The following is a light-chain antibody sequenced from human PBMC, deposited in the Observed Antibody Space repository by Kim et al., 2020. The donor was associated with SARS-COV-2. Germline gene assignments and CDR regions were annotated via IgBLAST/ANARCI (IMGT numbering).Light chain of an antibody. CDR2: AAS. CDR1: QGVSSSH. J-gene: IGKJ1*01. Sequence: EIVLTQSPGTLSLSPGERATLSCRASQGVSSSHLAWYQHKPGQAPRLLIYAASTRATGVPDRFSGSGAGTDFTLTISRLEPEDFAVYYCQQCGDSPWTFGQGTKVEIK. V-gene: IGKV3-20*01. CDR3: QQCGDSPWT.